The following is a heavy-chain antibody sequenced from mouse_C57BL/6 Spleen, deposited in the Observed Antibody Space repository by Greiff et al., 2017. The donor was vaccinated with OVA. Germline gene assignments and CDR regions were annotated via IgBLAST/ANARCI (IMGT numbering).Heavy chain of an antibody. J-gene: IGHJ4*01. CDR1: GYTFTSYG. CDR2: IYPRSGNT. Sequence: VKLQQSGAELARPGASVKLSCKASGYTFTSYGISWVKQRTGQGLEWIGEIYPRSGNTYYNEKFKGKATLTADKSSSTAYMELRSLTSEDSAVYFCARFEGYYAMDYWGQGTSGTVSS. V-gene: IGHV1-81*01. CDR3: ARFEGYYAMDY.